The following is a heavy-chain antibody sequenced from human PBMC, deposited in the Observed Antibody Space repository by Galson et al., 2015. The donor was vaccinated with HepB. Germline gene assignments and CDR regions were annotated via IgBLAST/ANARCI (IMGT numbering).Heavy chain of an antibody. CDR1: GFTFSSYG. Sequence: SLRLSCAASGFTFSSYGMHWVRQAPGKGLEWVAVISYDGSNKYYADSVKGRFTISRDNSKNTLYLQMNSLRAEDTAVYYCAKGAAAAGTLRRDYFDYWGQGTLVTVSS. CDR2: ISYDGSNK. J-gene: IGHJ4*02. V-gene: IGHV3-30*18. D-gene: IGHD6-13*01. CDR3: AKGAAAAGTLRRDYFDY.